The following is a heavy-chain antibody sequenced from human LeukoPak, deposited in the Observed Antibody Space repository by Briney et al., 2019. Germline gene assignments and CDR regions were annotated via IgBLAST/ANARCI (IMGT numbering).Heavy chain of an antibody. J-gene: IGHJ6*02. Sequence: ASVEVSCKASGDSFSNYGFAWVRQAPGQGLEWMGWISADSGDRYYAQNFQHRVTMTTDTSTTTGYMELRSLRSDDTAVYYCASGSYLWGGMDVWGQGTTVTVSS. V-gene: IGHV1-18*01. CDR2: ISADSGDR. D-gene: IGHD1-26*01. CDR1: GDSFSNYG. CDR3: ASGSYLWGGMDV.